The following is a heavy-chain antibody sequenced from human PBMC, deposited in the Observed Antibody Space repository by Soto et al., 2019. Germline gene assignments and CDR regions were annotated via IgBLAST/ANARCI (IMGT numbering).Heavy chain of an antibody. Sequence: XASLSLTCSVCGGSISYKSYYWGWIRQPPGKGLEWVGGIFYTGTTYYSPSLKDRVTISVDTSKNSFSLNLTSVTAADTAVYFRARLVVVVPVANDSGHGTLVTVSS. D-gene: IGHD2-2*01. V-gene: IGHV4-39*02. J-gene: IGHJ4*01. CDR3: ARLVVVVPVAND. CDR1: GGSISYKSYY. CDR2: IFYTGTT.